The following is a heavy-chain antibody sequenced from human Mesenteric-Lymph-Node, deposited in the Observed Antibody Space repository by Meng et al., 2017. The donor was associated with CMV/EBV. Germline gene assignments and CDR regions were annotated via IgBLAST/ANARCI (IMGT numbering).Heavy chain of an antibody. V-gene: IGHV3-23*01. Sequence: CRNYARRWVGQAPGKGLEWVSDIRGRGGSTYYADSVKGRFIISRDNSKNTLYLQMNSLRAEDTAVYYCAKSYYDSSGYPLVADAFDIWGQGTMVTVSS. J-gene: IGHJ3*02. CDR3: AKSYYDSSGYPLVADAFDI. CDR1: CRNYA. CDR2: IRGRGGST. D-gene: IGHD3-22*01.